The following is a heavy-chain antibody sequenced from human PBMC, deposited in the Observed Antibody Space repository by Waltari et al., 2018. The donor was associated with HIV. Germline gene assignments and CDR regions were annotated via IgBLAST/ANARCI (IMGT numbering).Heavy chain of an antibody. CDR1: GCTFSRSA. V-gene: IGHV3-23*01. D-gene: IGHD4-17*01. J-gene: IGHJ4*02. CDR3: AKGTLNPLTTDY. CDR2: IFGDGGST. Sequence: EVELLESGGGLVQPGGPLRLSAAGSGCTFSRSAMTWVRQAPGKGLEWVSAIFGDGGSTFYADSVKGRFTISRDNSKNTLYLQMNSLRAEDTAVYYCAKGTLNPLTTDYWGQGTLVTVSS.